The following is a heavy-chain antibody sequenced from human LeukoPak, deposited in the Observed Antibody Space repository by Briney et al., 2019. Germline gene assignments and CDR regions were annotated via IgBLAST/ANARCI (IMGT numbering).Heavy chain of an antibody. D-gene: IGHD6-19*01. CDR1: GFSFARYG. V-gene: IGHV3-21*01. Sequence: GGSLRLSCAASGFSFARYGMKWVRQAPGKGLEGISSISSGSIYIYYADSVKGRFTISRDNARNSLYLQMSSLKDEDTAVYYCARDNSGWDTNANYYYYYMDVWGKGTTVTVSS. CDR3: ARDNSGWDTNANYYYYYMDV. CDR2: ISSGSIYI. J-gene: IGHJ6*03.